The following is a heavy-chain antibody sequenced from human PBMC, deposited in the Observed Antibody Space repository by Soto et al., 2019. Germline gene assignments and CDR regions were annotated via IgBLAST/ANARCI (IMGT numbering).Heavy chain of an antibody. Sequence: SVKVSCKASGGTFSSYAISWVRQAPGQGLEWMGGIIPIFGTANYAQKFQGRVTITADKSTSTAYMELSSLRSEDTAVYYCAMTRRDGSNSAFDIWGKGTMVPVSS. V-gene: IGHV1-69*06. D-gene: IGHD5-12*01. CDR1: GGTFSSYA. CDR2: IIPIFGTA. CDR3: AMTRRDGSNSAFDI. J-gene: IGHJ3*02.